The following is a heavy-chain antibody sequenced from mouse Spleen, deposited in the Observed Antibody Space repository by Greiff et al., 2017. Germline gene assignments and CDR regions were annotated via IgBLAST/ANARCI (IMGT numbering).Heavy chain of an antibody. CDR1: GFNIKDTY. CDR2: IDPANGNT. D-gene: IGHD2-10*02. Sequence: EVQGVESGAELVKPGASVKLSCTASGFNIKDTYMHWVKQRPEQGLEWIGRIDPANGNTKYDPKFQGKATITADTSSNTAYLQLSSLTSEDTAVYYCARGKYGNYPYYYAMDYWGQGTSVTVSS. J-gene: IGHJ4*01. CDR3: ARGKYGNYPYYYAMDY. V-gene: IGHV14-3*02.